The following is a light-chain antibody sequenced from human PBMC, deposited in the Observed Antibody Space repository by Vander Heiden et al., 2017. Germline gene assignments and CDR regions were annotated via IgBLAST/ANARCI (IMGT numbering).Light chain of an antibody. CDR3: QQRDSTPKT. CDR1: QSISSY. V-gene: IGKV1-39*01. Sequence: DIQMTQSPSSLSASVGDRVTITCRASQSISSYLNWYQQKPGKAPKLLIYAASSLQSGVPSRFCGSGSGTDFTLTISRLQPEDFATYYCQQRDSTPKTFGQGTKVEIK. CDR2: AAS. J-gene: IGKJ1*01.